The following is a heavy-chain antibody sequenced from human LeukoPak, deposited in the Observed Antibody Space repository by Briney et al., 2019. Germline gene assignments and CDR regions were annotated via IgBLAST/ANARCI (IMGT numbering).Heavy chain of an antibody. V-gene: IGHV1-69*13. CDR2: IIPIFGTA. CDR1: GGTFSSYA. CDR3: ARSLGVQGSPSHYYYYYYIDL. J-gene: IGHJ6*03. Sequence: GASVKVSCKASGGTFSSYAISWVRQAPGHGLEWMGGIIPIFGTANYAQRFQGRVTITADESTSTAYMELSSLRSEDTAVYYCARSLGVQGSPSHYYYYYYIDLWGEGTTVTVSS. D-gene: IGHD1-1*01.